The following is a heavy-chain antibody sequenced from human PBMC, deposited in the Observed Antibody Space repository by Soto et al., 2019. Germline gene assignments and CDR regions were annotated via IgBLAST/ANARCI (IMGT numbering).Heavy chain of an antibody. D-gene: IGHD6-19*01. J-gene: IGHJ3*02. CDR1: GYRFTRYW. CDR2: IYPGDSDT. CDR3: ASSEGGWAFDI. Sequence: GESLKISEKGSGYRFTRYWSGWVRQMPGKGLEWMGIIYPGDSDTRYSPSFQGQVTISADKSISTAYLQWSSLKASDTAMYYCASSEGGWAFDIWGQGTMVTVSS. V-gene: IGHV5-51*01.